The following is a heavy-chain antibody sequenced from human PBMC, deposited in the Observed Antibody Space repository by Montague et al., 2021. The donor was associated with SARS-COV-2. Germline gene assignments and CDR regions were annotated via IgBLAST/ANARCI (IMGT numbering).Heavy chain of an antibody. Sequence: SETLSLTCTVSGVSITTTGHSWGWVRQTPGKGLERIGTFYYSGSTNYNPSLKSRVTISVDTSKNQFSLKLSSVTAADTAVYYCARYTRQIRLIVFDYGMDVWGQGTTVTVSS. CDR3: ARYTRQIRLIVFDYGMDV. D-gene: IGHD4-17*01. J-gene: IGHJ6*02. V-gene: IGHV4-39*07. CDR1: GVSITTTGHS. CDR2: FYYSGST.